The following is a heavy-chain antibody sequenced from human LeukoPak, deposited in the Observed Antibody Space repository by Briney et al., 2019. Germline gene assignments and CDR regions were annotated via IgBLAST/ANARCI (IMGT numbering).Heavy chain of an antibody. J-gene: IGHJ4*02. CDR1: GGSFSGYY. Sequence: PETLSLTCAVYGGSFSGYYWSWIRQPPGKGLEWIGEINHSGSTNYNPSLKSRVTISVDTSKNQFSLKLSSVTAADTAVYYCARVAGKYRFFNYLDYWGQGTLVTVSS. CDR2: INHSGST. D-gene: IGHD3-16*02. V-gene: IGHV4-34*01. CDR3: ARVAGKYRFFNYLDY.